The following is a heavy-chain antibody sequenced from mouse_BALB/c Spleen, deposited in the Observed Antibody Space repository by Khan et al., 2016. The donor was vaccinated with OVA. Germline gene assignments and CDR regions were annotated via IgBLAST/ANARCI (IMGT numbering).Heavy chain of an antibody. CDR1: GYTFTSYV. Sequence: VQLQQSGPELVKPGASVKMSCKASGYTFTSYVIHWVKQKPGQGLEWIGYINPYNDGTKYNEKFNGKATLTSDKSSSTAYMELSSLTSEDSAVLYCERERGCRAGHSLGNWGQGTSVTVSS. J-gene: IGHJ4*01. D-gene: IGHD3-1*01. CDR2: INPYNDGT. V-gene: IGHV1S136*01. CDR3: ERERGCRAGHSLGN.